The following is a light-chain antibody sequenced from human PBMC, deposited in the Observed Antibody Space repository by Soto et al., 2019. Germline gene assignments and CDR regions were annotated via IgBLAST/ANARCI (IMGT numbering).Light chain of an antibody. CDR1: QSVSSY. CDR2: DAS. CDR3: QQRSNWPPIFT. Sequence: EIVLTQSPATLSLSPGERATLSCRASQSVSSYLAWYQQKPGQAPRLLIYDASNRATGIPARFSGSGSGTDFTLTISSLEPGDFAVYYCQQRSNWPPIFTFGPGTKVHIK. J-gene: IGKJ3*01. V-gene: IGKV3-11*01.